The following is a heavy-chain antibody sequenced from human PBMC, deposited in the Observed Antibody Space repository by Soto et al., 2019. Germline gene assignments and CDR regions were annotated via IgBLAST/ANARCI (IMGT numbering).Heavy chain of an antibody. CDR3: ARARQRITMVRGPSMDGMDV. J-gene: IGHJ6*02. D-gene: IGHD3-10*01. CDR2: INPSGGST. Sequence: ASVKVSCKASGYTFTSYYMHWVRQAPGQGLEWMGIINPSGGSTSYAQKFQGRVTMTRDTSTSTVYVELSSLRSEDTAVYYCARARQRITMVRGPSMDGMDVWGQGTTVTVYS. V-gene: IGHV1-46*01. CDR1: GYTFTSYY.